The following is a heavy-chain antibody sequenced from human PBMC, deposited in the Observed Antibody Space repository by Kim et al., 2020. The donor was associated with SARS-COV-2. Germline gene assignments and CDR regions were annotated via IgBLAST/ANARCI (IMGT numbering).Heavy chain of an antibody. CDR3: ARHRSSSWYPTWYFDL. V-gene: IGHV4-39*01. D-gene: IGHD6-13*01. J-gene: IGHJ2*01. CDR2: IYYSGST. CDR1: GGSISSSSYY. Sequence: SETLSLTCTVSGGSISSSSYYWGWIRQPPGKGLEWIGSIYYSGSTYYNSSLKGRVTISVDTSKNQFSLKLSSVTAADAAVYYCARHRSSSWYPTWYFDLWGRGTLVTVSS.